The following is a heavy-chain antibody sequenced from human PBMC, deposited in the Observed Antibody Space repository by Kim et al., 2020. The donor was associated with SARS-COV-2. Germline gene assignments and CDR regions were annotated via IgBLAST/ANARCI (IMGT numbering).Heavy chain of an antibody. J-gene: IGHJ4*02. CDR3: ASEDCSDSTCYY. CDR1: GFAFSSFN. V-gene: IGHV3-21*01. Sequence: GGSLRLSCAASGFAFSSFNMNWVRQAPGKGLEWVSSISTSSYRFYADSVKGRFTISRDNAQTLLYLQMNSLRAEATAIYYCASEDCSDSTCYYWGQGALVTVSS. D-gene: IGHD2-15*01. CDR2: ISTSSYR.